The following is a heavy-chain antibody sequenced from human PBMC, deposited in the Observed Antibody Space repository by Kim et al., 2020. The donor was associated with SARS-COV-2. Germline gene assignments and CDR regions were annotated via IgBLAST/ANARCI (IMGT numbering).Heavy chain of an antibody. CDR2: SNK. CDR3: AKGLRWFGY. Sequence: SNKYYADSVKGRFTISRDKSKITLYLLMNSLRAEYTAVYYWAKGLRWFGYWGQGTLVTVSS. D-gene: IGHD4-17*01. J-gene: IGHJ4*02. V-gene: IGHV3-30*02.